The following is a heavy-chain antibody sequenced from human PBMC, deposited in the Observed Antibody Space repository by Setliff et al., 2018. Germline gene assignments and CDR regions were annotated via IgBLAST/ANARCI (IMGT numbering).Heavy chain of an antibody. CDR2: ISSSSGLI. V-gene: IGHV3-48*01. Sequence: GESLKISCAASGFTFSTYAMNWLRQAPGKGLEWVSYISSSSGLINYADSVKGRFTISRDEAKNSLYLQMNSLRTEDTAVYYCARSAVAVPGQFYFDNWGQGTQVTVSS. D-gene: IGHD6-19*01. J-gene: IGHJ4*02. CDR3: ARSAVAVPGQFYFDN. CDR1: GFTFSTYA.